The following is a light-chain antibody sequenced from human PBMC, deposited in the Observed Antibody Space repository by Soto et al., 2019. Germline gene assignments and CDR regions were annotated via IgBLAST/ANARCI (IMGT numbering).Light chain of an antibody. CDR3: QQYNHYSSYT. J-gene: IGKJ2*01. CDR1: QSISNW. V-gene: IGKV1-5*03. CDR2: KTS. Sequence: DIQMTQSPSTLSASVGDRVTITCRASQSISNWLAWYQQKPGKAPKLLIYKTSNLQSGVPSSFSGSGPGTEFTLTITSLQPDDFARYYCQQYNHYSSYTFGRGTKLEIK.